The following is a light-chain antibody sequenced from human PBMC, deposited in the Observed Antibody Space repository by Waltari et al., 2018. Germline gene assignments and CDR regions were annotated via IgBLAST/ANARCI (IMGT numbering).Light chain of an antibody. J-gene: IGKJ2*01. V-gene: IGKV3-20*01. Sequence: CWASQSVGSSYLAWFQQKPGQAPGLLIYAVSSRATGIPDRFSGSGSGTDFTLTINRLEPEDSAVYYCQQYGSPPYTFGQGTKLEL. CDR3: QQYGSPPYT. CDR2: AVS. CDR1: QSVGSSY.